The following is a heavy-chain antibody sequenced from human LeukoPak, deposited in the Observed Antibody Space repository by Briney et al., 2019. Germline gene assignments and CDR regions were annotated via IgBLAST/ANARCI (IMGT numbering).Heavy chain of an antibody. V-gene: IGHV3-73*01. Sequence: GGSLRLSCAASGFTSSGSAMHWVRQASGKGLEWVGRIRSKANSYATAYAASVKGRFTISRDDSKNTAYLQMNSLKTEDTAVYYCTSLGGYPDYWGQGTLVTVSS. CDR2: IRSKANSYAT. J-gene: IGHJ4*02. CDR3: TSLGGYPDY. CDR1: GFTSSGSA. D-gene: IGHD5-12*01.